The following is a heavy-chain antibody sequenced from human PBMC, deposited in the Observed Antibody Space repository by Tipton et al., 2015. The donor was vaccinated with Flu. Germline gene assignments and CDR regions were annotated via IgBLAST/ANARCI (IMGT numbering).Heavy chain of an antibody. J-gene: IGHJ4*02. CDR1: GFTYRDYW. Sequence: SLRLSCAASGFTYRDYWMSWVRQAPGKGLEWVANIKQDGSEKDYVDSVEGRFTVSRDNAKNSLYLQMNSLRAEDTAVYYCARGTSTVTTKNYFDYWGQGTPVTVSS. V-gene: IGHV3-7*04. CDR2: IKQDGSEK. CDR3: ARGTSTVTTKNYFDY. D-gene: IGHD4-17*01.